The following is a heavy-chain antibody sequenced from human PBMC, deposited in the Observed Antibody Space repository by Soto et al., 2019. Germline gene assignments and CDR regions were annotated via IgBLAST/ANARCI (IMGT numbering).Heavy chain of an antibody. V-gene: IGHV4-59*08. CDR1: GGSISSYY. CDR2: IYYSGST. D-gene: IGHD2-15*01. J-gene: IGHJ4*02. CDR3: ARRYGGTFDY. Sequence: QVQLQESGPGLVKPSETLSLTCTVSGGSISSYYWSWIRQPPGKGLEWIGYIYYSGSTNYNPSLKRRVTISVATSTNQFSLKLSSVTAADTAVYYCARRYGGTFDYWCQGTLVTVSS.